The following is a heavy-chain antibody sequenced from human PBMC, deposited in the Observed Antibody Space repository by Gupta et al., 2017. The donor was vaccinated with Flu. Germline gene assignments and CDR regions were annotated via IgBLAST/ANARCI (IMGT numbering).Heavy chain of an antibody. CDR2: IKSKIDGGTT. CDR3: ATDRVTLSDSSDSRDY. J-gene: IGHJ4*02. D-gene: IGHD3-22*01. Sequence: EVQVVETGGGLVKPGGSLRLSCAASGFTFSNTWMYWARQAPGQGLEWVGRIKSKIDGGTTHFTAPVKGRFSISRDDSKNIVYLQMNSLKIEDTAVYYCATDRVTLSDSSDSRDYWGQGTLVTDSS. CDR1: GFTFSNTW. V-gene: IGHV3-15*01.